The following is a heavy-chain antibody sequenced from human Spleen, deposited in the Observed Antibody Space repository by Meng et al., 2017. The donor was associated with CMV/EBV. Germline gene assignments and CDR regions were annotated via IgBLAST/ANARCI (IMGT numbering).Heavy chain of an antibody. J-gene: IGHJ4*02. CDR1: DFTFSRYW. CDR2: INQDGSEK. V-gene: IGHV3-7*01. Sequence: ASDFTFSRYWMRWVRQAPGKGLEWVANINQDGSEKYYVDSVKGRFTISRDNAKTSLYLQMSGLRAEDTAVYYCARIGWQQLVLGFDYWGQGTLVTVSS. CDR3: ARIGWQQLVLGFDY. D-gene: IGHD6-13*01.